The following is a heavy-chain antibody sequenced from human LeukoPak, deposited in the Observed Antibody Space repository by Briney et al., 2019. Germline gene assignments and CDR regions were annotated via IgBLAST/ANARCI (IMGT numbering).Heavy chain of an antibody. CDR1: GGSFSGYY. Sequence: SETLSLTCAVYGGSFSGYYWSWIRQPPGKGLEWIGYIYYSGSTNYNPSLKGRVTISVDTSKNQFSLKLSSVAAADTAVYYCAREGGYYDSSGYYRLLDAFDIWGQGTMVTVSS. J-gene: IGHJ3*02. CDR2: IYYSGST. D-gene: IGHD3-22*01. V-gene: IGHV4-59*01. CDR3: AREGGYYDSSGYYRLLDAFDI.